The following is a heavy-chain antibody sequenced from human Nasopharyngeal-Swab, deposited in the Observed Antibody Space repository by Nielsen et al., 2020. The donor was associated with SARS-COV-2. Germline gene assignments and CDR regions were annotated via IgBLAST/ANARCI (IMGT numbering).Heavy chain of an antibody. CDR1: GGSFSGYY. V-gene: IGHV4-34*01. D-gene: IGHD2-2*01. J-gene: IGHJ3*02. CDR3: ARVRYCSSTSCYGPKGAFDI. CDR2: INHSGST. Sequence: LSCAVYGGSFSGYYWSWIRQPPGKGLEWIGEINHSGSTNYNPSLKSRVTISVDTSKNQFSLKLSSVTAADTAVYYCARVRYCSSTSCYGPKGAFDIWGQGTMVTVSS.